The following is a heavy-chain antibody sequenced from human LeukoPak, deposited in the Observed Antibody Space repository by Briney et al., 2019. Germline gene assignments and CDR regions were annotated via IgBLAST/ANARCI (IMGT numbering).Heavy chain of an antibody. J-gene: IGHJ4*02. CDR1: GFTFSSYA. CDR3: AKDLTYYYDSSGYYY. CDR2: ISGSGGST. Sequence: GGSLRLSCAASGFTFSSYAMSWVRQAPGKGLEWVSAISGSGGSTYYADSVKGRFTISRDNSKNTLYLQMNSLRAEDTAVYYCAKDLTYYYDSSGYYYWGQGTLVTVSS. V-gene: IGHV3-23*01. D-gene: IGHD3-22*01.